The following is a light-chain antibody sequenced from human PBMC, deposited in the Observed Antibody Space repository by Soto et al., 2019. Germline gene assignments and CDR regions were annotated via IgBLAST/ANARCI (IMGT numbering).Light chain of an antibody. Sequence: EIVLTQSPVTLSLSPGERATLSCRASQTVKSYLAWYQQKPGQPPRLLIYDASTRATGIPARFSGSGSGTDFTLTISSLEPEDFAVYYCQQRINWPPLTFGGGTKVEIK. J-gene: IGKJ4*01. V-gene: IGKV3-11*01. CDR1: QTVKSY. CDR3: QQRINWPPLT. CDR2: DAS.